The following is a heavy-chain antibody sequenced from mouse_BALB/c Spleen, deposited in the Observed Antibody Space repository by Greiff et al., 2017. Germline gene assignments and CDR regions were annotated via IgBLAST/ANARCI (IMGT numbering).Heavy chain of an antibody. V-gene: IGHV1-4*01. J-gene: IGHJ2*01. CDR1: GYTFTSYT. Sequence: QVQLQQSGAELARPGASVKMSCKASGYTFTSYTMHWVKQRPGQGLEWIGYINPSSGYTNYNQKFKDKATLTADKSSSTAYMQLSSLTSEDSAVYYCARHPYYRYDEFYYFDYWGQGTTLTVSS. CDR2: INPSSGYT. D-gene: IGHD2-14*01. CDR3: ARHPYYRYDEFYYFDY.